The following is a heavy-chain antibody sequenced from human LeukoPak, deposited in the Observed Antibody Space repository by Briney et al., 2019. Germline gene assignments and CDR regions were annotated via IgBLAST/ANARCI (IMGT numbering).Heavy chain of an antibody. CDR1: GFTFRISA. J-gene: IGHJ5*02. V-gene: IGHV3-23*01. D-gene: IGHD5-24*01. CDR3: AREGWQAPDWFDP. CDR2: ISASGDST. Sequence: GGSLRLSCAASGFTFRISAMTWVRQAPGKGLEWVSSISASGDSTYYAGSVKGRFTISRDNSKNTLYLQMSGLRAEDSAVYHCAREGWQAPDWFDPWGQGTLVTVSS.